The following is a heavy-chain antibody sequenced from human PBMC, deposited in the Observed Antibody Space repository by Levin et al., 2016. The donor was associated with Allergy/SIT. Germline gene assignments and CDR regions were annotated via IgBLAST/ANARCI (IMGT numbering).Heavy chain of an antibody. CDR1: GMSFNDYH. D-gene: IGHD6-19*01. CDR3: ASRGRGLAPFDY. Sequence: SETLSLTCAVYGMSFNDYHWIWLRQSPGKGLEWIGEIDHDRPANYSPSLKSRVTISVDTSKNQFSLKLTSVTAADTAVYYCASRGRGLAPFDYWGQGVPVTVSS. CDR2: IDHDRPA. V-gene: IGHV4-34*01. J-gene: IGHJ4*02.